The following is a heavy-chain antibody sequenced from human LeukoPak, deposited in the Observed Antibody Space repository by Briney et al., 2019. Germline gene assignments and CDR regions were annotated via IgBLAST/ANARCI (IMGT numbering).Heavy chain of an antibody. CDR2: IIPIFGTA. CDR3: ARYWTDYYGSGSYYNVAY. Sequence: SVKVSCKASGGTFSSYAISWVRQAPGQGLEWTGGIIPIFGTANYAQKFQGRVTITADKSTSTAYMELSSLRSEDTAVYYCARYWTDYYGSGSYYNVAYWGQGTLVTVSS. CDR1: GGTFSSYA. V-gene: IGHV1-69*06. J-gene: IGHJ4*02. D-gene: IGHD3-10*01.